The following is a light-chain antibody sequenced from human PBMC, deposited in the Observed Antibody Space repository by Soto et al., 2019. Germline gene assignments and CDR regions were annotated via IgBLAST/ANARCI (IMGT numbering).Light chain of an antibody. J-gene: IGLJ1*01. CDR1: FSDVGGYDY. CDR2: EVT. V-gene: IGLV2-14*01. CDR3: SSHTSGSTRV. Sequence: QSVLTQPASVSGSPGQSIAISCTGTFSDVGGYDYVSWYQQHPDKAPKLMIYEVTKLPSGVSNRFSGSKSGNTASLTISGLQPEDEADYYCSSHTSGSTRVFGSGTKLTVL.